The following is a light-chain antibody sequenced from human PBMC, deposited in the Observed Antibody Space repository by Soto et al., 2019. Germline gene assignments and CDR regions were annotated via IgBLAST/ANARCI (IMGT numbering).Light chain of an antibody. Sequence: EIVLTQSPDTLSLSPGERATLSCRASQSVRNNYLAWYQQKHGQAPRFLIYDASSRATGIPDRFSGSGSGTDFTLTISRLEPEDFAVYYCQQYGSTPLTFGGGTKVDIE. CDR3: QQYGSTPLT. J-gene: IGKJ4*01. CDR1: QSVRNNY. CDR2: DAS. V-gene: IGKV3-20*01.